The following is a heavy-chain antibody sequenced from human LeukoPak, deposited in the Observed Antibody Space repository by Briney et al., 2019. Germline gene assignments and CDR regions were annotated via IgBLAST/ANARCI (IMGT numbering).Heavy chain of an antibody. Sequence: ASVKVSCKASGYTFTGYYMHWVRQAPGQGLEWMGWINPNSGGTNYAQKFQGRVTMTRDTSISTAYMELSRLRSDDTAVYYCARVRGSSRANWFDPLGPGNPGHRLL. D-gene: IGHD6-13*01. V-gene: IGHV1-2*02. CDR1: GYTFTGYY. CDR3: ARVRGSSRANWFDP. J-gene: IGHJ5*02. CDR2: INPNSGGT.